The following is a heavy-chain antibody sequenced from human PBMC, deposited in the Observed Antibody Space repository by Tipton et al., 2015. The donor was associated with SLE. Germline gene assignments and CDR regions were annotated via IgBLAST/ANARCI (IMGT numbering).Heavy chain of an antibody. CDR3: ARRGWVDAFDI. CDR1: CGAISTFY. D-gene: IGHD6-19*01. Sequence: TLSLTCTVSCGAISTFYLCWNRQSYGKGLEWIGRIYSSGSTNYHPSLKSRVTMSVDTSRKQFSLKLTSVTAADTAVYYCARRGWVDAFDIWGQGTMVIVSS. CDR2: IYSSGST. V-gene: IGHV4-4*07. J-gene: IGHJ3*02.